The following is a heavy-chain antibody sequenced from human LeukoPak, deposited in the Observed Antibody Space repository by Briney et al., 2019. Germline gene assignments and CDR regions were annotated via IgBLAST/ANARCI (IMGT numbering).Heavy chain of an antibody. V-gene: IGHV4-34*01. D-gene: IGHD4/OR15-4a*01. CDR2: INHSGST. CDR3: ARGAGALTLDYFDY. Sequence: SETLSLTCAVYGGSFSGYYWSWIRQPPGKGLEWIGEINHSGSTNYNPSLKSRVTISVDTSKNQFSLKLSSVTAADTAVYYCARGAGALTLDYFDYWGQGTLFTVSS. J-gene: IGHJ4*02. CDR1: GGSFSGYY.